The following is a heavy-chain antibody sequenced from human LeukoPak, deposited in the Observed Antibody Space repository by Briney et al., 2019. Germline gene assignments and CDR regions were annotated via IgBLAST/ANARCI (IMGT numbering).Heavy chain of an antibody. V-gene: IGHV4-38-2*02. CDR1: GYSISSGYY. D-gene: IGHD6-6*01. CDR3: ARVSSLQFFDY. CDR2: IYHSGST. J-gene: IGHJ4*02. Sequence: SETLSLTCTVSGYSISSGYYWGWIRQPPGKGLEWIGSIYHSGSTYYNPSLKSRVTISVDTSKNQFSLKLSSVTAADTAVYYCARVSSLQFFDYWGQGTLVTVSS.